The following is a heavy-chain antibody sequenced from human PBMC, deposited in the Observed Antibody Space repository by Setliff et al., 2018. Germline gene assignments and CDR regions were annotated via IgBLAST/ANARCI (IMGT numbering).Heavy chain of an antibody. CDR2: IYTNGGS. CDR3: ARANKKLDYYYYYYMDV. Sequence: SETLSLTCTVSGGSVSSGSYYWSWIRQPAGKGLEWIGRIYTNGGSDYNPFLKSRVSISLDTSKNQFSLKLISVTAADTAGYYCARANKKLDYYYYYYMDVWGKGTTVTVSS. J-gene: IGHJ6*03. CDR1: GGSVSSGSYY. D-gene: IGHD1-1*01. V-gene: IGHV4-61*02.